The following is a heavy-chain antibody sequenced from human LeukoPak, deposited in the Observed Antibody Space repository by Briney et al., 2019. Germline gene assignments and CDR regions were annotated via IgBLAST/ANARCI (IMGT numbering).Heavy chain of an antibody. CDR3: AKDLEYSSSSLGTYYYYGMDV. J-gene: IGHJ6*02. CDR1: GFTFSSYA. Sequence: GGSLRLSCAASGFTFSSYAMSWVRQAPGKGLEWVSAISGSGGSTYYADSVKGRFTISRDNSKNTLYRQMNSLRAEDTAVYYCAKDLEYSSSSLGTYYYYGMDVWGQGTTVTVSS. V-gene: IGHV3-23*01. D-gene: IGHD6-6*01. CDR2: ISGSGGST.